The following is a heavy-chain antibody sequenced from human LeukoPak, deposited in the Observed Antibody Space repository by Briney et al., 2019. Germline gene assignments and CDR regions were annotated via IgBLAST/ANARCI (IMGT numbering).Heavy chain of an antibody. Sequence: ASVKVSCKASGYTFTSYAMSWVRQAPGKGLEWVSAISGSGGSTYYADSVKGRFTISRDNSKNTLYLQMNSLRAEDTAVYYCAKGAMTLAYCGGDCYQSWYFDLWGRGTLVTVSS. V-gene: IGHV3-23*01. CDR3: AKGAMTLAYCGGDCYQSWYFDL. CDR2: ISGSGGST. J-gene: IGHJ2*01. D-gene: IGHD2-21*01. CDR1: GYTFTSYA.